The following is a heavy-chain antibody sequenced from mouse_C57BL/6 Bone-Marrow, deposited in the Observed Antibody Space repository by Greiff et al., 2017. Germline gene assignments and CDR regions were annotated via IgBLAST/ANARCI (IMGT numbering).Heavy chain of an antibody. CDR2: ISSGSSTI. CDR3: ARADFDY. CDR1: GFTFNDYG. J-gene: IGHJ2*01. Sequence: EVKLVESGGGLVKPGGSLKLSCAASGFTFNDYGMHWVRQAPEKGLEWVAYISSGSSTIYYADTVKGRFTISRDNAKNTLFLQMTSLRSEDTAMYYCARADFDYWGQGTTLTVSS. V-gene: IGHV5-17*01.